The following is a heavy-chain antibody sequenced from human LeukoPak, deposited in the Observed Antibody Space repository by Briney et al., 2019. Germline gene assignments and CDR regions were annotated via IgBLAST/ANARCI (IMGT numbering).Heavy chain of an antibody. D-gene: IGHD3-22*01. CDR1: GGTFSSYT. Sequence: SVKVSCKASGGTFSSYTISWVRQAPGQGLERMGRIIPILGIANYAQKFQGRVTITADKSTSTAYMELSSLRSEDTAVYYCALTTYYDSSGYYPYYFDYWGQGTLVTVSP. V-gene: IGHV1-69*02. CDR3: ALTTYYDSSGYYPYYFDY. CDR2: IIPILGIA. J-gene: IGHJ4*02.